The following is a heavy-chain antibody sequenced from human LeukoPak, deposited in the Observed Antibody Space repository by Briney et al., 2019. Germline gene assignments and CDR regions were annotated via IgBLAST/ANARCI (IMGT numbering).Heavy chain of an antibody. CDR2: IYNSGST. CDR3: ARGRSILDPKGGIDY. Sequence: PSETLSLTCAVSGGSINSGGYSYNWIRQPPGKGLEWIGYIYNSGSTSYNPSLKSRVTMSVDTSKNRFSLKLSFVTAADTAVYYCARGRSILDPKGGIDYWGQGTLVTVSS. J-gene: IGHJ4*02. V-gene: IGHV4-30-4*07. CDR1: GGSINSGGYS. D-gene: IGHD6-6*01.